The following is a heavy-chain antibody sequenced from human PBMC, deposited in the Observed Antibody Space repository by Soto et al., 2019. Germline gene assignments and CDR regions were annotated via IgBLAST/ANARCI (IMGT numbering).Heavy chain of an antibody. CDR1: GGSIISYY. J-gene: IGHJ2*01. CDR2: FYYSGST. Sequence: PSETLSLTCTFSGGSIISYYWSWIRQPPGKGLEWIGYFYYSGSTNYNPSLKSRVTISVDTSKNQFSLKLSSVTAADTAVYYCTGGPAMVYWYFDLWGRGTLVTVSS. D-gene: IGHD5-18*01. V-gene: IGHV4-59*01. CDR3: TGGPAMVYWYFDL.